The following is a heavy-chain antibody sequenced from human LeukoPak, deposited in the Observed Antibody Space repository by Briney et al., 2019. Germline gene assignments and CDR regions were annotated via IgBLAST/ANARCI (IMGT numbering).Heavy chain of an antibody. CDR2: ISGSGTTI. V-gene: IGHV3-48*03. CDR1: GFTFTSYE. J-gene: IGHJ4*02. Sequence: GGSLRLSCAASGFTFTSYEMNWVPQAPGKGLECVSYISGSGTTIFYADSVKGRFTISRDNAKNSLYLRMNSLRAEDTAVYYCARGHGRFDSWGQGTLVTVSS. CDR3: ARGHGRFDS.